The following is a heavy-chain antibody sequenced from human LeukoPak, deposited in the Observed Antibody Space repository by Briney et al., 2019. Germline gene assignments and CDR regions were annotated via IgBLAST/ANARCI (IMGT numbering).Heavy chain of an antibody. Sequence: ASVKVSCKASGYTFTGYYMHWVRQAPGQGLEWMGWINPNSGGTNYAQKFQGRVTMTRDMSTSTVYMELSSLRSEDTAVYYCARAYCGGGSCYHSRGWFDPWGQGILVTVSS. V-gene: IGHV1-2*02. CDR3: ARAYCGGGSCYHSRGWFDP. CDR2: INPNSGGT. J-gene: IGHJ5*02. CDR1: GYTFTGYY. D-gene: IGHD2-15*01.